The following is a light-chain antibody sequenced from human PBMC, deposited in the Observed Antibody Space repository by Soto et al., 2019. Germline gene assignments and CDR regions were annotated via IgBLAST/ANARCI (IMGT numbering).Light chain of an antibody. J-gene: IGLJ1*01. CDR2: EVS. Sequence: QSMLTQPASVSGSPGQSIIISCTGSSCDIGTFNLVSWYQQHPGKAPKLLIFEVSNRPSGVSIRFSGSKSGNTASLTISGLQAEDEADYYCSSYSGASASSASYVFATGT. V-gene: IGLV2-23*02. CDR1: SCDIGTFNL. CDR3: SSYSGASASSASYV.